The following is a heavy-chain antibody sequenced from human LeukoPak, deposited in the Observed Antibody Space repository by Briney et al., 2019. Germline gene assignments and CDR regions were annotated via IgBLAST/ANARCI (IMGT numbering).Heavy chain of an antibody. Sequence: KPGGSLRLSCAASGFTFSSYSMNWVRQAPGKGLEWVSSISSSSSYIYYADSVKGRFTISRDNAKNSLYLQMNSLRAEDTAVYYCAKPRCGGSCPFDYWGQGTLVTVSS. D-gene: IGHD2-15*01. CDR3: AKPRCGGSCPFDY. V-gene: IGHV3-21*01. J-gene: IGHJ4*02. CDR2: ISSSSSYI. CDR1: GFTFSSYS.